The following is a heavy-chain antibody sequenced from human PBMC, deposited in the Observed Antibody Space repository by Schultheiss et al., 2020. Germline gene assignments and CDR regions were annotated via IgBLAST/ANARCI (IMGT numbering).Heavy chain of an antibody. CDR1: GGTFSSYA. J-gene: IGHJ4*02. CDR2: IIPILGIA. V-gene: IGHV1-69*04. CDR3: ARGSWSYHVYYFDY. Sequence: SVKVSCKASGGTFSSYAISWVRQAPGQGLEWMGRIIPILGIANYAQKFQGRVTITADKSTSTAYMELSSLRSEDTAVYYCARGSWSYHVYYFDYWGQGTLVNGYS. D-gene: IGHD1-26*01.